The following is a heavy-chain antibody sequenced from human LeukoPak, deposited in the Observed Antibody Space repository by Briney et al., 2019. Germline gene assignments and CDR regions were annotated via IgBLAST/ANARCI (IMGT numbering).Heavy chain of an antibody. D-gene: IGHD3-3*01. V-gene: IGHV1-18*01. CDR2: ISAYNGNT. Sequence: ASVKVSCKASGYTFTSYGISWVRQAPGQGLEWIGWISAYNGNTNYAQKLQGRVTMTTDTSTSTAYMELRSLRSDDTAVYYCSRDQEDYDFWSEDAFDIWGQGTMVTVSS. J-gene: IGHJ3*02. CDR1: GYTFTSYG. CDR3: SRDQEDYDFWSEDAFDI.